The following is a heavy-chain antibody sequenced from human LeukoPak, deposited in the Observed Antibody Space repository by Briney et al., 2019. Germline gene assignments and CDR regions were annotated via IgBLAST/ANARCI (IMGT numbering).Heavy chain of an antibody. D-gene: IGHD3-16*01. J-gene: IGHJ5*02. Sequence: SETLSLTCTVSGYSISSGYYWGWIRQPPGKGLEWIGSIYHSGSTYYNPSLKSLVTISVDTSKNQFSLKLSSVTAADTAVYYCARSVDVDWFDPWGQGTLVAVSS. CDR1: GYSISSGYY. CDR2: IYHSGST. CDR3: ARSVDVDWFDP. V-gene: IGHV4-38-2*02.